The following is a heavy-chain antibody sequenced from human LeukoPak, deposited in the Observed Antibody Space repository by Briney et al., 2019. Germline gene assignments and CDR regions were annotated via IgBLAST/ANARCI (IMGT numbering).Heavy chain of an antibody. CDR1: GFTFSSYA. J-gene: IGHJ4*02. CDR2: ISGSGGST. D-gene: IGHD2-2*01. CDR3: AKDHRYCSSTSCQPFSDALDY. Sequence: AGGSPRLSCAAPGFTFSSYAMSWVRQAPGKGLEWVSAISGSGGSTYYADSVKGRFTISRDNSKNTLYLQMNSLRAEDTAVYYCAKDHRYCSSTSCQPFSDALDYWGQGTLVTVSS. V-gene: IGHV3-23*01.